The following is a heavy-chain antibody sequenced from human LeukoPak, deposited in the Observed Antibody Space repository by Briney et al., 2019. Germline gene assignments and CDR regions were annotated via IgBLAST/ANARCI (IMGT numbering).Heavy chain of an antibody. D-gene: IGHD3-16*01. CDR1: GFTFNKSP. V-gene: IGHV3-48*01. CDR2: IRDDSDGT. J-gene: IGHJ4*02. Sequence: GGSLRLSCAASGFTFNKSPMNWVRQAPGKGLEWISNIRDDSDGTTYADFVKGRFTISRDNAKNSLYLQINSLRAEDTAVYYCVKDLNWAFDYWGQGTLVTVSS. CDR3: VKDLNWAFDY.